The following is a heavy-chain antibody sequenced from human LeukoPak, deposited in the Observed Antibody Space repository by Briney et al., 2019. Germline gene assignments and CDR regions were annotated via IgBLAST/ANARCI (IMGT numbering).Heavy chain of an antibody. CDR1: GFTFSSYA. CDR3: ARGLRGAGFDF. CDR2: IKQDGSEK. D-gene: IGHD5-12*01. Sequence: GGSLRLSCAASGFTFSSYAMSWVRQAPGKGLEWVANIKQDGSEKYYVDSVKGRFTISRDNAKNSLYLQMNSLRAEDTAVYYCARGLRGAGFDFWGQGTLVTVSS. V-gene: IGHV3-7*01. J-gene: IGHJ4*02.